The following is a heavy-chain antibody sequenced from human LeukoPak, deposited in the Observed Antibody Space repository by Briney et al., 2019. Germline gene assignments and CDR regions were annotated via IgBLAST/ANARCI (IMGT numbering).Heavy chain of an antibody. V-gene: IGHV5-51*01. CDR2: IYPGDSDT. CDR3: ARLYCSGGSCYFDN. Sequence: GESLKISCKALGYSFSRYWSAWVRQRQGKGLEWMGIIYPGDSDTRYSPSFQGKLPISADKSISTASLRWSSLKASDTAIYYWARLYCSGGSCYFDNWGQGTLVTVSS. D-gene: IGHD2-15*01. CDR1: GYSFSRYW. J-gene: IGHJ4*02.